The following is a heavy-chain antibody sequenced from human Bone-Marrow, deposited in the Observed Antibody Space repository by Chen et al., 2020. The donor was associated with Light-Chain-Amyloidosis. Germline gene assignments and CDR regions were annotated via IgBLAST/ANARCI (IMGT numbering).Heavy chain of an antibody. Sequence: SGFAFSSYAMSWVRQAPGKGLEWVSTISGSGGSRYYGDSVKGRLTISRDNSKNALFLQMNSLRADDTAVYYCAKDISYDDILPGYPADAFDIWGQGTMVTVSS. CDR3: AKDISYDDILPGYPADAFDI. J-gene: IGHJ3*02. CDR1: GFAFSSYA. V-gene: IGHV3-23*01. CDR2: ISGSGGSR. D-gene: IGHD3-9*01.